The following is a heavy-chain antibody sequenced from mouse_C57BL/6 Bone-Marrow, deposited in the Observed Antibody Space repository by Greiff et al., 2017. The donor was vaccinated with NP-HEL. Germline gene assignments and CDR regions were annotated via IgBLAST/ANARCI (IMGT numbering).Heavy chain of an antibody. CDR2: ISYDGSN. D-gene: IGHD1-1*01. CDR3: ASLLYGSSSYYAMDY. V-gene: IGHV3-6*01. J-gene: IGHJ4*01. Sequence: DVKLVESGPGLVKPSQSLSLTCSVTGYSITSGYYWNWIRQFPGNKLEWMGYISYDGSNNYNPSLKNRISITRDTSKNQFFLKLNSVTTEDTATYYCASLLYGSSSYYAMDYWGQGTSVTVSS. CDR1: GYSITSGYY.